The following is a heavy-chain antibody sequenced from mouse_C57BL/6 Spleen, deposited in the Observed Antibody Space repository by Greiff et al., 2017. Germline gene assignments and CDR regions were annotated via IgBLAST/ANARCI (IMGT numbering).Heavy chain of an antibody. V-gene: IGHV5-4*01. CDR3: ARDGYFDV. Sequence: EVKVVESGGGLVKPGGSLKLSCAASGFTFSSYAMSWVRQTPEKRLEWVATISDGGSYTYYPDNVKGRFTISRDNAKNNLYLQMSHLKSEDTAMYYCARDGYFDVWGTGTTVTVSS. J-gene: IGHJ1*03. CDR2: ISDGGSYT. CDR1: GFTFSSYA.